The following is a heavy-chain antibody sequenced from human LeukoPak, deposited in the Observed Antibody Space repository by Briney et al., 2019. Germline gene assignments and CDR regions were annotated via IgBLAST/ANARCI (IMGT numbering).Heavy chain of an antibody. D-gene: IGHD2-2*01. CDR2: INGRGGII. V-gene: IGHV3-48*04. CDR1: GFSFSNYY. Sequence: GSLRLSCKASGFSFSNYYMNWVRQAPGKGLEWLSHINGRGGIINYADSVKGRFTISRDNARNSLDLHMSSLGAEDTAVYYCARLPAYCSSTSCYYDYWGQGTLVTVSS. J-gene: IGHJ4*02. CDR3: ARLPAYCSSTSCYYDY.